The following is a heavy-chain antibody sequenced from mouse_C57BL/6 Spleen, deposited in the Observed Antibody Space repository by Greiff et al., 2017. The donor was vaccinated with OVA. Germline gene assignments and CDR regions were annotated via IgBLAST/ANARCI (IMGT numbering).Heavy chain of an antibody. J-gene: IGHJ1*03. D-gene: IGHD1-1*01. CDR1: GFTFSDYG. V-gene: IGHV5-15*01. Sequence: DVKLQESGGGLVQPGGSLKLSCAASGFTFSDYGMAWVRQAPRQGPEWVAFISNLAYSIYYADTVTGRFTISRENAKNTLYLEMSSLRSEDTAMYYCARVTTPRYFDVWGTGTTVTVSS. CDR3: ARVTTPRYFDV. CDR2: ISNLAYSI.